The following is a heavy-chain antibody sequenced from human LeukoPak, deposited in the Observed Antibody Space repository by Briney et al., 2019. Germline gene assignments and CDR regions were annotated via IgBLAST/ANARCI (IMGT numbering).Heavy chain of an antibody. D-gene: IGHD3-22*01. CDR1: GGSISSHY. Sequence: PSETLSLTCTVSGGSISSHYWSCIRQPPGKGLEWIGYIYYSGSTNYNPSLKSRVTISVDTSKNQFSLKLSSVTAADTAVYYCARDRAEYYDSSGYYDYWGQGTLVTVSS. CDR2: IYYSGST. V-gene: IGHV4-59*11. CDR3: ARDRAEYYDSSGYYDY. J-gene: IGHJ4*02.